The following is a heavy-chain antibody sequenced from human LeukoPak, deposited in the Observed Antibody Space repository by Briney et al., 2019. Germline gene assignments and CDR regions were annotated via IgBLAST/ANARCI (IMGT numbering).Heavy chain of an antibody. V-gene: IGHV1-3*01. J-gene: IGHJ5*02. D-gene: IGHD6-13*01. CDR1: GYTVTSYA. CDR3: ARVIIAAASP. CDR2: INAGNGNT. Sequence: GASVKVSCKASGYTVTSYAMHWVRQTPGQRLEWMGWINAGNGNTKYSQKFQGRVTITRDTSASTAYMELSSLRSEDTAVYYCARVIIAAASPWGQGTLVTVSS.